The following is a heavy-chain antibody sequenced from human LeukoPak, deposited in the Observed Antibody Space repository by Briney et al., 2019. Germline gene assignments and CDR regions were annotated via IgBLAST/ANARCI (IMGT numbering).Heavy chain of an antibody. CDR2: IIPLFGTA. D-gene: IGHD2-2*01. V-gene: IGHV1-69*06. J-gene: IGHJ4*02. Sequence: ASVKVSCKASGGTFSNFAISWVRQAPGQGLEWMGGIIPLFGTANYGQKSQGRVTITADKSTSTAYMELSSLRSEDTAVYYCAKDICSSTGCHEFDYWGQGTLVTVSS. CDR1: GGTFSNFA. CDR3: AKDICSSTGCHEFDY.